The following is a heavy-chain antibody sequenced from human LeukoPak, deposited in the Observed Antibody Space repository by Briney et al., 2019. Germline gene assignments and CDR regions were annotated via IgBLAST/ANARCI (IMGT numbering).Heavy chain of an antibody. Sequence: SETLSLTCVVYGGSFSGYSWSWIRQPSGKGLEWIGEINHSGRTKYKSSLKSRVTISVDTSKNQFSLKLKSVTAADTAVYYCARHPILYDFWSGYYKNWYFDLWGRGTLVTVSS. D-gene: IGHD3-3*01. CDR1: GGSFSGYS. CDR2: INHSGRT. CDR3: ARHPILYDFWSGYYKNWYFDL. J-gene: IGHJ2*01. V-gene: IGHV4-34*01.